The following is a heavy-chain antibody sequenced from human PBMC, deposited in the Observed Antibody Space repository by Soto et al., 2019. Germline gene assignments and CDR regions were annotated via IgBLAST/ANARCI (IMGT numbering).Heavy chain of an antibody. V-gene: IGHV3-33*01. CDR1: GFTFSNYG. D-gene: IGHD2-2*01. J-gene: IGHJ4*02. CDR2: IWYDGSQK. Sequence: QVQLVESGGGVVQPGRSLRLSCSTSGFTFSNYGFHWVRQAPGKGLEWVAVIWYDGSQKYYASSVKGPFTVSRDNSKNTVFVQMSSVRAEDTAIYNCARDDCSTTSCLAYWGQGTLVAVSS. CDR3: ARDDCSTTSCLAY.